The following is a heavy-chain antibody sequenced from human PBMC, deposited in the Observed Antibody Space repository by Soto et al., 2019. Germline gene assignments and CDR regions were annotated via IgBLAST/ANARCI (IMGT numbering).Heavy chain of an antibody. V-gene: IGHV4-31*03. J-gene: IGHJ6*03. CDR3: AYGDYPGPNYYYYYMDV. D-gene: IGHD4-17*01. CDR2: IYYSGST. CDR1: GGSISSGGYY. Sequence: SETLSLTCTVSGGSISSGGYYWSWIRQHPGKGLEWIGYIYYSGSTYYNPSLKSRVTISVDTSKNQFSLKLSSVTAADTAVYYCAYGDYPGPNYYYYYMDVWGKGTTVTVSS.